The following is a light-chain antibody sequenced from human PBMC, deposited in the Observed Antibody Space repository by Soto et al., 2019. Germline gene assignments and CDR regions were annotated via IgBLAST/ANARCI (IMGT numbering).Light chain of an antibody. Sequence: QSVLTQPPSVSGAPGQRVTISCTGSSSNIGTNYDVHWYQQLPGTAPKLLVYGNNRPSGVPDRFSASNSGTSASLVITGLQAEDEADYYCHSYDISLSGTGVFGGGTKLTVL. CDR2: GN. J-gene: IGLJ3*02. CDR3: HSYDISLSGTGV. CDR1: SSNIGTNYD. V-gene: IGLV1-40*01.